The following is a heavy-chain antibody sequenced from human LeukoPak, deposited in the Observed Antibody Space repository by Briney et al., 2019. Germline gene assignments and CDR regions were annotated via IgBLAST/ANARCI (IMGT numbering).Heavy chain of an antibody. V-gene: IGHV3-30*18. J-gene: IGHJ4*02. CDR3: AKDGCSGGSCQADY. CDR1: GFSFSTYG. Sequence: GGSLRLSCVASGFSFSTYGMHWVRQAPGKGLEWVAVISSDASNQHYTDSVKGRFAISRDNSRNTLYLQMNSLRYEDTAVYYCAKDGCSGGSCQADYWGQGTLVTVFS. CDR2: ISSDASNQ. D-gene: IGHD2-15*01.